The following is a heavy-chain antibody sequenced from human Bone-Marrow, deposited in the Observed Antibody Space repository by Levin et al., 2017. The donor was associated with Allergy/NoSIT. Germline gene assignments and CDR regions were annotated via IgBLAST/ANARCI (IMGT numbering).Heavy chain of an antibody. CDR3: ARLTSAYYSVTDAFDI. D-gene: IGHD6-25*01. CDR2: ISGSALTT. J-gene: IGHJ3*02. CDR1: GFTFSNYA. V-gene: IGHV3-23*01. Sequence: GASVKVSCTASGFTFSNYAMTWVRQAPGKGLEWVSGISGSALTTYYADSVKGRFTISRDKSKNTLYMQMKSVRVEDTAVYYCARLTSAYYSVTDAFDIWGQGTVVTVSS.